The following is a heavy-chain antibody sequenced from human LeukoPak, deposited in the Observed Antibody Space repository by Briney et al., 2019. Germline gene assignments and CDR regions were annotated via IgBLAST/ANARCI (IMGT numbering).Heavy chain of an antibody. CDR1: GGSISSYY. CDR2: ISGSGGNT. Sequence: ETLSLTCTVSGGSISSYYWSWIRQPPGKGLEWVSAISGSGGNTYYADSVKGRFTISRDNSKNTLYLQMNSLRAEDTAVYYCAKDVDYDFWNGWGQGTLVTVSS. D-gene: IGHD3-3*01. J-gene: IGHJ4*02. V-gene: IGHV3-23*01. CDR3: AKDVDYDFWNG.